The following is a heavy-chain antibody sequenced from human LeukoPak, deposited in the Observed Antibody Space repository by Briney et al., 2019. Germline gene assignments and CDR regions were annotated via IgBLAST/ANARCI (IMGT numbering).Heavy chain of an antibody. CDR1: GGSIRSSDYY. CDR2: IYDSGST. V-gene: IGHV4-39*01. Sequence: SETLSLTCTVSGGSIRSSDYYWGWIRQPPGKGLEWIGCIYDSGSTYYNPSLKSRVTISVDTSKNQFSLKLNSVTAADTAVYYWARHYGPWGQGTLVTVSS. D-gene: IGHD3-10*01. CDR3: ARHYGP. J-gene: IGHJ5*02.